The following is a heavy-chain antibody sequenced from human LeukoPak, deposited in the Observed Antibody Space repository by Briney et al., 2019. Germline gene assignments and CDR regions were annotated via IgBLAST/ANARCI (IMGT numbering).Heavy chain of an antibody. Sequence: SETLSLTCAVSGGSISSSNWWSWVRQPPGKGLEWIGEIYHSGSTNYNPSLKSRVTISVDKSKNQFSLKLSSVTAADTAVYYCARDYYDSSGYLRGFDIWGQGTMVTVSS. CDR3: ARDYYDSSGYLRGFDI. V-gene: IGHV4-4*02. CDR1: GGSISSSNW. D-gene: IGHD3-22*01. J-gene: IGHJ3*02. CDR2: IYHSGST.